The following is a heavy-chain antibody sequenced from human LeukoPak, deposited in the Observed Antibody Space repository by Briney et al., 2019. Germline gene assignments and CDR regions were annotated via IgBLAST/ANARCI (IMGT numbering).Heavy chain of an antibody. V-gene: IGHV3-21*04. CDR3: AKSKHGDPGAFDI. J-gene: IGHJ3*02. Sequence: GGSLRLSCAASGFTFSSYSMNWVRQAPGKGLEWVSSISSSSSYIYYADSVKGRFTISRDNAKNSLYLQTNSLRAEDMALYYCAKSKHGDPGAFDIRGQGTMVTVSS. D-gene: IGHD4-17*01. CDR1: GFTFSSYS. CDR2: ISSSSSYI.